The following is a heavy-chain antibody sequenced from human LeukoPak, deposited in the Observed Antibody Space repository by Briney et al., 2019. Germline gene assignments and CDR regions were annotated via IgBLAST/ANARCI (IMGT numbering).Heavy chain of an antibody. CDR2: INPNSGGT. CDR1: GYTFTGYY. Sequence: ASLKVSCKASGYTFTGYYMHWVRQAPGQGLEWMGWINPNSGGTNYAQKFQGWVTMTRDTSISTAYMELSRLRSDDTAVYYCAREGGSSWSFGKDYFDYWGQGTLVTVSS. V-gene: IGHV1-2*04. J-gene: IGHJ4*02. D-gene: IGHD6-13*01. CDR3: AREGGSSWSFGKDYFDY.